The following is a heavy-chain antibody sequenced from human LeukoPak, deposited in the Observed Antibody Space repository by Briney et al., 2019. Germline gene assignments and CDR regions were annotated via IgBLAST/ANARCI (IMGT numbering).Heavy chain of an antibody. CDR2: INHSGST. D-gene: IGHD2-8*01. V-gene: IGHV4-34*01. CDR3: ARGRIEDIVLMVYARNYYYYYMDV. J-gene: IGHJ6*03. Sequence: SETLSLTCAVYGGSFSGYYWSWIRQPPGKGLEWIGEINHSGSTNYNPSLKSRVTISVDTSKNQFSLKLSSVTAADTAVYYCARGRIEDIVLMVYARNYYYYYMDVWGKGTTVTVSS. CDR1: GGSFSGYY.